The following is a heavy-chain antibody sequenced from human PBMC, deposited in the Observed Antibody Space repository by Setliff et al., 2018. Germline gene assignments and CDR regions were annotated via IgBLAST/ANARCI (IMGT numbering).Heavy chain of an antibody. J-gene: IGHJ3*02. V-gene: IGHV3-48*01. Sequence: GSLRLSCAASGFTFSRYAMNWVRQTPGKGLEWVSYISAISDNIQYADSVRGRFTVSRDNARNSLYLQMNILRVEDTDQYYCIRDTSGRDALDIWGQGTMVTVSS. CDR1: GFTFSRYA. CDR3: IRDTSGRDALDI. CDR2: ISAISDNI. D-gene: IGHD6-19*01.